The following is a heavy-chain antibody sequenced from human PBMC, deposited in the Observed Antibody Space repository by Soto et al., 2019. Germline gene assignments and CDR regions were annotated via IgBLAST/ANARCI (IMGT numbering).Heavy chain of an antibody. CDR1: GYTFINYH. V-gene: IGHV1-18*01. D-gene: IGHD5-12*01. Sequence: QVQLVQSGGEVKEPGASVTVSCKASGYTFINYHITWVRQAPGQGLEWMAWINTYTGMTDYAQRFQGRVTMTRDISTSTAYMELRNLGSDDTAVYFCAKSPRGEMATDWGQGTLVTVSS. CDR3: AKSPRGEMATD. CDR2: INTYTGMT. J-gene: IGHJ4*02.